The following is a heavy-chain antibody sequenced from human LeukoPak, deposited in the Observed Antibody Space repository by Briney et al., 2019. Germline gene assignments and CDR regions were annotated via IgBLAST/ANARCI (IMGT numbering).Heavy chain of an antibody. CDR3: ANGWSPDY. Sequence: GESLRISCKGSGYSFTSYWISWVRQAPGKGLEWVSGISGSGGSTYYADSVKGRFTIFRDNSKNTLYLQMNSLRAEDTAVYHCANGWSPDYWGRGTLVTVSS. CDR1: GYSFTSYW. D-gene: IGHD2-15*01. CDR2: ISGSGGST. V-gene: IGHV3-23*01. J-gene: IGHJ4*02.